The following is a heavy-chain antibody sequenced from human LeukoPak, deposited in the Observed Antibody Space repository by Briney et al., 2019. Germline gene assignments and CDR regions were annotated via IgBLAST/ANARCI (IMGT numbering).Heavy chain of an antibody. D-gene: IGHD6-19*01. CDR3: ARHESRGISGWYSKWFDP. J-gene: IGHJ5*02. CDR2: IYYSGST. CDR1: GASISSSSYY. Sequence: SETLSLTCTVSGASISSSSYYWGWIRQPPGKGLEWIGSIYYSGSTYYNPSLKSRVTISVDTSKNQFSLKLSSVTAADAAVYYCARHESRGISGWYSKWFDPWGQGTLVTVSS. V-gene: IGHV4-39*01.